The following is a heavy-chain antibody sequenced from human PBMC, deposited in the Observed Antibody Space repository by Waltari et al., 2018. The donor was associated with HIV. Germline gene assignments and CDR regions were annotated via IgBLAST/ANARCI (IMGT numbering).Heavy chain of an antibody. Sequence: QVQLVQSGAEVKKPGASVKVSCKASGYTFTGYYMHWVRQAPGQGLEWMGWINPNSGGTNYAQKFQGRVTMTRDTSISTAYMELSRLRSDDTAVYYCASPLGRYCSGGSCSDYWGQGTLVTVSS. CDR2: INPNSGGT. CDR3: ASPLGRYCSGGSCSDY. D-gene: IGHD2-15*01. CDR1: GYTFTGYY. V-gene: IGHV1-2*02. J-gene: IGHJ4*02.